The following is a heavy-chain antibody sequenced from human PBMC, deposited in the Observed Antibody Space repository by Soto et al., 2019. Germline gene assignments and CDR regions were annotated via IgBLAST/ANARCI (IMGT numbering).Heavy chain of an antibody. J-gene: IGHJ4*02. CDR3: ARQRRDGYNYFAY. D-gene: IGHD5-12*01. CDR2: INPHSGET. V-gene: IGHV1-2*02. Sequence: ASVKVSCKPSGYTFTDYFMHWVRQAPCQVLEWMVWINPHSGETHYAQKFQGRVTMTRDTSINTAHMELSRLRSDDSAVYYCARQRRDGYNYFAYWGQGTTVTVSS. CDR1: GYTFTDYF.